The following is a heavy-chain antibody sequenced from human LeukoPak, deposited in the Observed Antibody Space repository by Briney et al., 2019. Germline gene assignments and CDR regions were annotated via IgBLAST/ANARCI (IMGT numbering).Heavy chain of an antibody. V-gene: IGHV1-3*01. J-gene: IGHJ4*02. CDR1: GYTFTSYA. CDR2: INAGNGNT. CDR3: ARGRGATGGRLDY. Sequence: ASVKVSCKASGYTFTSYAMHWVRQAPGQRLEWMGWINAGNGNTKYSQKFQGRVTMTRDTSTSTVYMELSSLRSEDTAVYYCARGRGATGGRLDYRGQGTLVTVSS. D-gene: IGHD1-26*01.